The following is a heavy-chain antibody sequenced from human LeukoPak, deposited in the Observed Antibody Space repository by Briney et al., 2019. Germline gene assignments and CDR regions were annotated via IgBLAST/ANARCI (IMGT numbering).Heavy chain of an antibody. J-gene: IGHJ4*02. CDR3: VKDRQGSPFDY. CDR2: ISASGDRT. Sequence: GGSLRLSCAASGFTFSSYAMSWVRQAPGKGLEWVSSISASGDRTYYADSVKGRFTISRDNSKNTLYLQMNSLRAEDPPLYYCVKDRQGSPFDYWGRGTLVTVSS. V-gene: IGHV3-23*01. CDR1: GFTFSSYA. D-gene: IGHD6-19*01.